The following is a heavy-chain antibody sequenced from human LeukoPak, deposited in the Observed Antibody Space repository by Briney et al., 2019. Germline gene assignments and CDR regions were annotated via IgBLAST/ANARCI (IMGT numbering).Heavy chain of an antibody. Sequence: GGSLRLSCAASGFTFSSYAMSWVRQAPGKGLEWVSAISGSGDNTYYADSVKGRFTVSRDNAKNSLYLQMNSLRAEDTAVYYCARDPTHYYGSGTYSHYYGMDVWGQGTTVTVSS. V-gene: IGHV3-23*01. J-gene: IGHJ6*02. D-gene: IGHD3-10*01. CDR2: ISGSGDNT. CDR1: GFTFSSYA. CDR3: ARDPTHYYGSGTYSHYYGMDV.